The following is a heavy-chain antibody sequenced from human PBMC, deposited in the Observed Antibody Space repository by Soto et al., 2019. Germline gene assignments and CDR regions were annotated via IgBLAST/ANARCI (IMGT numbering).Heavy chain of an antibody. J-gene: IGHJ4*02. CDR1: GGSFSGYY. D-gene: IGHD5-18*01. CDR2: INHSGST. CDR3: ARAKGYSYGYYFDY. Sequence: SETLSLTCAVYGGSFSGYYWSWIRRPPGKGLEWIGEINHSGSTNYNPSLKSRVTISVDTSKNQFSLKLSSVTAADTAVYYCARAKGYSYGYYFDYWGQGTLVTVSS. V-gene: IGHV4-34*01.